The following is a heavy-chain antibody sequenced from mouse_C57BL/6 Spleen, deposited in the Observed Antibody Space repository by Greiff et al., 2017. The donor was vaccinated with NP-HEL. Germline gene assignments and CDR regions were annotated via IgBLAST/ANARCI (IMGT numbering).Heavy chain of an antibody. D-gene: IGHD2-3*01. CDR2: IDPSDSET. V-gene: IGHV1-52*01. CDR1: GYTFTSYW. J-gene: IGHJ3*01. Sequence: VKLQQPGAELVRPGSSVKLSCKASGYTFTSYWMHWVKQRPIQGLEWIGNIDPSDSETHYNQKFKDKATLTVDKSSSTAYMQLSSLTSEDSAVYYCARAYDGYPAWFAYWGQGTLVTVSA. CDR3: ARAYDGYPAWFAY.